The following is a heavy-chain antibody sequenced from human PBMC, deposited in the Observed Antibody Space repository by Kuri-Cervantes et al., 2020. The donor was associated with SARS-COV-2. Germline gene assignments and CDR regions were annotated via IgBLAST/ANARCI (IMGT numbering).Heavy chain of an antibody. D-gene: IGHD6-19*01. V-gene: IGHV3-30*07. CDR3: AKDRAVAAYE. Sequence: GGSLRLSCAASGFSFSSYAIHWVRQAPGKGLEWVAVISYDGSNKYYADSVKGRFTISRDSSKNTLYLQMNSLRAEDTAVYYCAKDRAVAAYEWGQGTLVTVSS. CDR2: ISYDGSNK. J-gene: IGHJ4*02. CDR1: GFSFSSYA.